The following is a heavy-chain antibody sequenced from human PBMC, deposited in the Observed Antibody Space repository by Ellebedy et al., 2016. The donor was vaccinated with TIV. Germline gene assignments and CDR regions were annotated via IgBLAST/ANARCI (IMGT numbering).Heavy chain of an antibody. D-gene: IGHD1-26*01. Sequence: KVSCKGSGYSFTSHWIAWVRQMPGKGLEWMGRIDPSDSYTNYSPSFQGHVTISADKSISTAYLQWSSLKASDTAMYYCAKEGSGSYDYFDYWGQGTLVTVSS. J-gene: IGHJ4*02. CDR3: AKEGSGSYDYFDY. CDR1: GYSFTSHW. V-gene: IGHV5-10-1*01. CDR2: IDPSDSYT.